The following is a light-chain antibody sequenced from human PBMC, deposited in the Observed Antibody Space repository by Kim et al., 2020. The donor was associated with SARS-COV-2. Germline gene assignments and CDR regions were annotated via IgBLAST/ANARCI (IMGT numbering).Light chain of an antibody. J-gene: IGLJ3*02. CDR3: NSRDSNGNVV. V-gene: IGLV3-19*01. Sequence: SSELTQDPAVSVALGQTVRITCQGDSLRSYYATWYQQKPGQAPVLVIYGKNNRPSGIPDRFSGSSSGNTASLTITGTQADDEADYYCNSRDSNGNVVFGG. CDR1: SLRSYY. CDR2: GKN.